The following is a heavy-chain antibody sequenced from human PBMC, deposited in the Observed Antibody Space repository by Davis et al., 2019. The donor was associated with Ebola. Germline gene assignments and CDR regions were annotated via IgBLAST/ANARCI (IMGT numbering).Heavy chain of an antibody. CDR3: ARTPVLRFLEWSNGMDV. V-gene: IGHV4-34*01. Sequence: GSLRLSCAVYGGSFSGYYWSWIRQPPGKGLEWIGEINHSGSTNYNPSLKSRVTISVDTSKNQFSLKLSSVTAADTAVYYCARTPVLRFLEWSNGMDVWGQGTTVTVSS. J-gene: IGHJ6*02. CDR1: GGSFSGYY. D-gene: IGHD3-3*01. CDR2: INHSGST.